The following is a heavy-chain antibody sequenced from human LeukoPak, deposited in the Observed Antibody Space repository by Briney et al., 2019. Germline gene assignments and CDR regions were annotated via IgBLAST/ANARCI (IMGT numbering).Heavy chain of an antibody. V-gene: IGHV3-23*01. Sequence: LLGGSLRLSCAASGFTFSSYAMSWVRQAPGKGLEWVSAISGSGGSTYYADSVKGRFTISRDDSKSIAYLQMNSLKTEDTAVYYCTRDVPLWFVDYWGQGTLVTVSS. J-gene: IGHJ4*02. CDR3: TRDVPLWFVDY. CDR2: ISGSGGST. CDR1: GFTFSSYA. D-gene: IGHD3-10*01.